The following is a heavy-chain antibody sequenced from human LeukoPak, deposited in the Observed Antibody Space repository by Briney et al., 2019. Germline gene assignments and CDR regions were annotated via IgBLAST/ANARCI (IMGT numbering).Heavy chain of an antibody. V-gene: IGHV3-23*01. J-gene: IGHJ4*02. CDR1: GFTFSSYA. Sequence: GGSLRLSCGASGFTFSSYAMSWVRQAPGKGLEWVSAISGSDYTTYYADSVKGRFTLSRDNSKNTLYLQMNSLRAEDTAVYYCANYLSYGPIGWGQGTLVIVSS. CDR3: ANYLSYGPIG. D-gene: IGHD3-10*01. CDR2: ISGSDYTT.